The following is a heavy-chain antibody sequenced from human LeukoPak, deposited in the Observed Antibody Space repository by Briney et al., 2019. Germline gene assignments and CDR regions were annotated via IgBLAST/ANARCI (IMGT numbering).Heavy chain of an antibody. CDR1: GGSISSSSYY. J-gene: IGHJ5*02. D-gene: IGHD1-26*01. Sequence: SETLSLTCTVSGGSISSSSYYWSWIRQSPGKGLEWIGEINHSGSTNYNPSLKSRVTISVDTSKNQFSLKVTSVTAADTAVYYCAGVRGQSGSYYMWNWFDPWGQGTLVTVSS. V-gene: IGHV4-39*07. CDR2: INHSGST. CDR3: AGVRGQSGSYYMWNWFDP.